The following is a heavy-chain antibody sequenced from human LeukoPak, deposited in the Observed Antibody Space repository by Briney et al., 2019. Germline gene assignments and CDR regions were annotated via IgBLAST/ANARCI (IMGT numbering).Heavy chain of an antibody. V-gene: IGHV3-23*01. Sequence: GGSLRLSCAASGFTFSNYAMSWVRQAPGKGLEWVSVICGSGGSTYYADSVKGRFTISRDNSKSTLYLHMDSLRAEDTALYYCAKDLRCTDGSCTYFESWGQGTLVTVSS. D-gene: IGHD2-15*01. CDR1: GFTFSNYA. CDR2: ICGSGGST. CDR3: AKDLRCTDGSCTYFES. J-gene: IGHJ4*02.